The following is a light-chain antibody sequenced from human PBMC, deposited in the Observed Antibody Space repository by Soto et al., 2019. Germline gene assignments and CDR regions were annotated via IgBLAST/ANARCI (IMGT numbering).Light chain of an antibody. CDR1: QSVTNRY. CDR2: GIS. CDR3: QQYSSLPHT. J-gene: IGKJ2*01. Sequence: ESVLTQSPGTLSLSPGERATLSCRASQSVTNRYFAWYQQRPGQAPRLLIYGISNRATGIPARFSGSGSGTDFTLTISRLELEDFVVYYCQQYSSLPHTFGQGTKLEVK. V-gene: IGKV3-20*01.